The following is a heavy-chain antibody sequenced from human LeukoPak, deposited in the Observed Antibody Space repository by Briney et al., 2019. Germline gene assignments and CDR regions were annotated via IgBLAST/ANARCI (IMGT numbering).Heavy chain of an antibody. V-gene: IGHV3-21*01. D-gene: IGHD3-10*02. Sequence: GGSLRLSCAASGFTFSTYYMNWVRQAPGKGLEWVSSISTSSSYIYYADSVKGRFTISRDNAKNSLYLQINSLRDEDTAVYYCAELGITMIGGVWGKGTTVTISS. CDR3: AELGITMIGGV. CDR2: ISTSSSYI. J-gene: IGHJ6*04. CDR1: GFTFSTYY.